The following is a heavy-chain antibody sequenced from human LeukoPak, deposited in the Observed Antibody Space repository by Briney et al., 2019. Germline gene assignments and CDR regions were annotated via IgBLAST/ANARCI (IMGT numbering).Heavy chain of an antibody. V-gene: IGHV4-39*07. Sequence: SETLSLTCTVSGGSISSSSYYWGWIRQPPGKGLEWIGSIYYSGSTYYNPSLKSRVTISVDTSKNQFSLKLSSVTAADTAVYYCARDRYSSGWQNDHSFDYWGQGTLVTVSS. CDR3: ARDRYSSGWQNDHSFDY. D-gene: IGHD6-19*01. J-gene: IGHJ4*02. CDR2: IYYSGST. CDR1: GGSISSSSYY.